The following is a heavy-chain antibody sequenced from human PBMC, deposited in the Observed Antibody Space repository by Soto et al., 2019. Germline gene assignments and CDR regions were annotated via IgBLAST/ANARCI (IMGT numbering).Heavy chain of an antibody. J-gene: IGHJ5*02. CDR2: IYHSGST. Sequence: QLQLQESGSGLVKPSQTLSLTCAVSGGSISSGGYSWSWIRQPPGKGLESIGYIYHSGSTYYNPSLKSRVTISVDRSKNQFSLKLSSVTAADTAVYYCARGGGFLEWNWFDPWGQGTLVTVSS. V-gene: IGHV4-30-2*01. CDR1: GGSISSGGYS. CDR3: ARGGGFLEWNWFDP. D-gene: IGHD3-3*01.